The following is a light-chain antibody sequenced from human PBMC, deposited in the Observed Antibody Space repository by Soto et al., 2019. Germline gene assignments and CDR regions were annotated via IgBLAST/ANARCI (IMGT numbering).Light chain of an antibody. CDR1: VNDVGAYNY. J-gene: IGLJ1*01. V-gene: IGLV2-11*01. Sequence: TQARYVSGSPGQSGPISWTGTVNDVGAYNYLSWYQQHPGRPPKLLIYGVVRWPSGVPDRFSGSKSGNTASLTISGLQAEDEADYFCCSYAGGYTYLFGTGTKVTVL. CDR3: CSYAGGYTYL. CDR2: GVV.